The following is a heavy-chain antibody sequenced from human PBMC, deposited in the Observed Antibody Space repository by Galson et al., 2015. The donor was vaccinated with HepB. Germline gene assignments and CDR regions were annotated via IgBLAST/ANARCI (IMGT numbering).Heavy chain of an antibody. CDR2: IVVGSGNT. Sequence: SVKVSCKASGFTFTSSAMQWVRQARGQRLEWIGWIVVGSGNTNYAQKFQERVTITRDTSISTAYMELSRLRSDDTAVYYCARLSHFDCSSTSCYSMSSSYYYYYMDVWGKGTTVTVSS. D-gene: IGHD2-2*01. J-gene: IGHJ6*03. V-gene: IGHV1-58*02. CDR3: ARLSHFDCSSTSCYSMSSSYYYYYMDV. CDR1: GFTFTSSA.